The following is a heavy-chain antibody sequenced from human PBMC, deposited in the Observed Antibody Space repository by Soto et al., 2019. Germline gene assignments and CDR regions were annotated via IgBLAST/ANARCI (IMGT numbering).Heavy chain of an antibody. V-gene: IGHV3-15*01. Sequence: EVQLVESGGGLVKPGGSLRLSCAASGFTFSNAWMSWVRQAPGKGLEWVGRIKSKTDGGTTDYAAPVKGRFTISRDDSKNTLYLQMNSLKTEDTAVYYCTTGSTSWIDAFDIWGQGTMVTVSS. CDR2: IKSKTDGGTT. CDR1: GFTFSNAW. J-gene: IGHJ3*02. D-gene: IGHD6-6*01. CDR3: TTGSTSWIDAFDI.